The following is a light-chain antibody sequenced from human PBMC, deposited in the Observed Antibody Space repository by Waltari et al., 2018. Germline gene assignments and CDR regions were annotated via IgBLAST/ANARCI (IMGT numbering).Light chain of an antibody. Sequence: QSALTQPASVSGSPGQSITISCTGTSSDVGGYNYVSWYQQHPGKAPKLMLYEVSNRPSGVSNRFSGSKSDNTASLTISGLQAEDEAEYYCSSYTTRRTLVVFGGGTKLTVL. J-gene: IGLJ2*01. CDR1: SSDVGGYNY. CDR2: EVS. CDR3: SSYTTRRTLVV. V-gene: IGLV2-14*01.